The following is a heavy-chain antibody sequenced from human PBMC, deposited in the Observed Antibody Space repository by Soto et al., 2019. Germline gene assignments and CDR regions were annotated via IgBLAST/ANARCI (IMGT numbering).Heavy chain of an antibody. D-gene: IGHD2-15*01. CDR1: GYTFTSYY. V-gene: IGHV1-46*01. CDR3: ARDRGVYCSGGSCPDY. Sequence: QVQLVQSGAEVKKPGASVKVSCKASGYTFTSYYMHWVRQAPGQGLEWMGIINPSGGSTSYAQKFQGRVTMTRDTSTSTVYMELSSLRSEDTAVYYCARDRGVYCSGGSCPDYWGQGTLVTVSS. CDR2: INPSGGST. J-gene: IGHJ4*02.